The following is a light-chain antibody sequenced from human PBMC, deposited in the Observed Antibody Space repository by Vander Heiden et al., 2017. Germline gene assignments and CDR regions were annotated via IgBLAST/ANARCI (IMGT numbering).Light chain of an antibody. J-gene: IGKJ4*01. V-gene: IGKV4-1*01. CDR2: WAS. Sequence: DIVMTQSPDSLAVSLGERATINCKSSQSVLYSSNNKNYLAWYQQKPGQPPKLLIYWASTRESGVPDRFSGSGSGTDFTLTISSLQAGDVAVYYCQQDDSTPQTFGGGTKVEIK. CDR3: QQDDSTPQT. CDR1: QSVLYSSNNKNY.